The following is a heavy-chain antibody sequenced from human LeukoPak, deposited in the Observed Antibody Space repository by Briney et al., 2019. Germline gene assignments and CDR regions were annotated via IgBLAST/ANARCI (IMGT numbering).Heavy chain of an antibody. CDR1: GFTFSNYW. Sequence: GGSLRLSCAASGFTFSNYWMSWVRQAPGKGLEGVANIKRDGREKYYVDSVKGRFTISRDNAKNSLYLQMNSLRAEDTAVYYCARDGDFWSAQGAFDIWGQGTMVTVS. J-gene: IGHJ3*02. D-gene: IGHD3-3*01. CDR3: ARDGDFWSAQGAFDI. CDR2: IKRDGREK. V-gene: IGHV3-7*01.